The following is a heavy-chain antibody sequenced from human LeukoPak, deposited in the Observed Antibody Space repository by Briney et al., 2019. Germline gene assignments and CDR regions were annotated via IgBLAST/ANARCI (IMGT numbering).Heavy chain of an antibody. J-gene: IGHJ6*03. D-gene: IGHD6-6*01. CDR1: GYSMSSGYY. CDR3: ARAFLGRYSSSSPLLYYMDV. V-gene: IGHV4-38-2*02. CDR2: IYHRGST. Sequence: SETLSLTWTVSGYSMSSGYYWGWVRQPPGKGLEWIGSIYHRGSTYYNPSLKSRVPISVDTSKNQFSRQLNSVTPEDTAAYYCARAFLGRYSSSSPLLYYMDVWGKGTTVTVSS.